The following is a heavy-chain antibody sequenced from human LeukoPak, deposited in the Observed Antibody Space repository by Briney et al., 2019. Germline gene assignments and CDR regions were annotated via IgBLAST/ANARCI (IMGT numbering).Heavy chain of an antibody. Sequence: SETLSLTCTVSGGSISSYYWSWIRQPPGKGLEWIGYIYYSGSTYYNPSLKSRVTISVDTSKNQFSLKLSSVTAADTAVYYCARDMRDIVVVPAECAFDIWGQGTMVTVSS. CDR1: GGSISSYY. V-gene: IGHV4-59*12. J-gene: IGHJ3*02. CDR3: ARDMRDIVVVPAECAFDI. D-gene: IGHD2-2*01. CDR2: IYYSGST.